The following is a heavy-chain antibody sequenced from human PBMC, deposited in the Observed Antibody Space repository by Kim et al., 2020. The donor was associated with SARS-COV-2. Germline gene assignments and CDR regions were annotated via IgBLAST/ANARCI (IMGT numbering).Heavy chain of an antibody. CDR3: TAAPLYYYYGMDV. V-gene: IGHV4-39*01. Sequence: YNPSLKSRVTISVDTSKNQFSLKLSSVTAVDTAVYYCTAAPLYYYYGMDVWGQGTTVTVSS. J-gene: IGHJ6*02. D-gene: IGHD6-13*01.